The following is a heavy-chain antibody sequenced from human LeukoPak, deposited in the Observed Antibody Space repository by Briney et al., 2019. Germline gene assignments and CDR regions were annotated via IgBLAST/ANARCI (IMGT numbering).Heavy chain of an antibody. Sequence: GASVKVSCKASGYTFTSYGISWVRQAPGQGLEWMGWISAYNGNTNYAQKLQGRVTMTTDTSKSTAYMELRSLRSDDTAVYYCARGGDEPLWFDYYYYYGMDVWGQGTTVTVSS. CDR1: GYTFTSYG. CDR2: ISAYNGNT. J-gene: IGHJ6*02. CDR3: ARGGDEPLWFDYYYYYGMDV. D-gene: IGHD3-10*01. V-gene: IGHV1-18*01.